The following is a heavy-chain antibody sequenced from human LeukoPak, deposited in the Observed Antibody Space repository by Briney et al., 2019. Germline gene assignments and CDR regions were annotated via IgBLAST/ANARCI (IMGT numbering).Heavy chain of an antibody. D-gene: IGHD6-13*01. J-gene: IGHJ6*02. CDR3: ARDPLAGIDSSSWSYGMDV. Sequence: GGSLRLSCAASGFTFSSYWMSWVRQAPGKGLEWVANIKQDGSEKYYVDSVKGRFTISRDNAKNSLYLQMNSLRAEDTAVYYCARDPLAGIDSSSWSYGMDVWGQGTTVTVFS. CDR1: GFTFSSYW. V-gene: IGHV3-7*01. CDR2: IKQDGSEK.